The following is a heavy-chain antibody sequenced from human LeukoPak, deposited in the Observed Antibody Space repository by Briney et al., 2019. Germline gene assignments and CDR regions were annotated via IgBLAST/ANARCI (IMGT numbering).Heavy chain of an antibody. CDR2: IYSGGST. J-gene: IGHJ4*02. V-gene: IGHV3-53*01. CDR1: GFTVSSNY. Sequence: GGSLRLSCAASGFTVSSNYMSWVRQAPGKGLEWVSVIYSGGSTYYADSVKGRFTISRDNSKNTVYLQMDNLRAEDSAVYYCAKNAGYSYGLYYFDYWGQGTLVTVSS. D-gene: IGHD5-18*01. CDR3: AKNAGYSYGLYYFDY.